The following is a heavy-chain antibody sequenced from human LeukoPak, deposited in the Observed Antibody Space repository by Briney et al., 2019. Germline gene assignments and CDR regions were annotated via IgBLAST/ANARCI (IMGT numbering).Heavy chain of an antibody. CDR3: ARLGGYGYFDY. CDR2: IYYSGST. CDR1: GGSISSYY. D-gene: IGHD5-12*01. Sequence: SETLSLTCTVSGGSISSYYRSWIRQPPGKGLEWIGYIYYSGSTNYNPSLKSRVTISVDTSKSQFSLKLSSVTAADTAVYYCARLGGYGYFDYWGQGTLVTVSS. J-gene: IGHJ4*02. V-gene: IGHV4-59*01.